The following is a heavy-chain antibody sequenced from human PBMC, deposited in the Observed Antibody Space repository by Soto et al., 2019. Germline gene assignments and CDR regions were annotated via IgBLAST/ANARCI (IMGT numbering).Heavy chain of an antibody. V-gene: IGHV4-30-4*01. CDR3: ARGTTVTTYNWFDP. D-gene: IGHD4-17*01. CDR1: GGSISSGDYY. Sequence: SETLSLTCTGSGGSISSGDYYWSWIRQPPGKGLEWIGYIYYSGSTYYNPSLKSRVTISVDTSKNQFSLKLSSVTAADTAVYYCARGTTVTTYNWFDPWGQGTRVTVSS. CDR2: IYYSGST. J-gene: IGHJ5*02.